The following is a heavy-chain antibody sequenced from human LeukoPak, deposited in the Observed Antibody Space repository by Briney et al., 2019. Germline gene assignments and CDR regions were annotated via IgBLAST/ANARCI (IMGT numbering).Heavy chain of an antibody. J-gene: IGHJ4*02. V-gene: IGHV4-34*01. CDR3: ARAPGAALD. CDR1: GGSFSGYY. CDR2: INHRGST. D-gene: IGHD2-15*01. Sequence: SETLSLTCALYGGSFSGYYWSWIRQPPGKGLEWIGEINHRGSTNYNPSLKSRVTVSLDTSKNQFSLKLSSVTAAGTAVYYCARAPGAALDWGQGTLVTVSS.